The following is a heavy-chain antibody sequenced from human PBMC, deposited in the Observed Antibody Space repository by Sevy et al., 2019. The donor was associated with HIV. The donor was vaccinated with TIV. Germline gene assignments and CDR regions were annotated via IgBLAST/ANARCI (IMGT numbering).Heavy chain of an antibody. Sequence: GGSLRLSCAASGFTVSNNYMSWVRQAPGKGLEWVSVIYTGGSTYYVDSVEGRFTMSRDDSKNTVYLEMNNLSAEDTAIYYCARDQGGVQDWYCDLWDRGTLVTVSS. J-gene: IGHJ2*01. CDR2: IYTGGST. CDR3: ARDQGGVQDWYCDL. V-gene: IGHV3-53*01. D-gene: IGHD3-16*01. CDR1: GFTVSNNY.